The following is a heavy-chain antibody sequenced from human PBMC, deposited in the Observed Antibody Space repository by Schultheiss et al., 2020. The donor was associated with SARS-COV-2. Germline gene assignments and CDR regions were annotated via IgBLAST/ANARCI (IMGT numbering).Heavy chain of an antibody. CDR3: ARVRFGKGFF. CDR1: GYTFISYY. Sequence: ASVKVSCKASGYTFISYYIHWVRQAPGQGLEWMGWIDPDSGGTNYTPNFQGRVTMTRDTSVSTIFMELTRLTFDDTAVYYCARVRFGKGFFWGQGTLVTVSS. J-gene: IGHJ4*02. CDR2: IDPDSGGT. V-gene: IGHV1-2*02. D-gene: IGHD3-10*01.